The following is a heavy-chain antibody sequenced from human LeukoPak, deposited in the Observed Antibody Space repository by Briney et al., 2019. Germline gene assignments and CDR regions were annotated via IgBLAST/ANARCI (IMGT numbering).Heavy chain of an antibody. Sequence: SETLSLTCAVYGGSFSGYYWSWIRQPPGKGLEWIGEINHSGSTNYNPSLKSRVTISVDTSKNQFSLKLSSVTAADTAVYYCARSRYDILTGYDDYWGQGTLVTVSS. V-gene: IGHV4-34*01. CDR2: INHSGST. CDR1: GGSFSGYY. J-gene: IGHJ4*02. D-gene: IGHD3-9*01. CDR3: ARSRYDILTGYDDY.